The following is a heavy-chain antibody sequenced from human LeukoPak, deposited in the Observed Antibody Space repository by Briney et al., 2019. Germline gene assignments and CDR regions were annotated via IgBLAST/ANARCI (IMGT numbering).Heavy chain of an antibody. CDR2: IYHSGST. CDR1: GYSISSGYY. CDR3: ARRDKAYFDY. Sequence: SETLSLTCTVSGYSISSGYYWGWIRQPPGKGLEWIGSIYHSGSTYYNPSLKSQVTISVDTSKNQFSLKLSSVTAADTAVYYCARRDKAYFDYWGQGTLVTVSS. V-gene: IGHV4-38-2*02. D-gene: IGHD2-15*01. J-gene: IGHJ4*02.